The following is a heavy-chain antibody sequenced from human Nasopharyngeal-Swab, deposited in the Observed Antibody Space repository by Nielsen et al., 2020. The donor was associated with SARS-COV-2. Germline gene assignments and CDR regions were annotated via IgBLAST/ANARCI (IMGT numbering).Heavy chain of an antibody. Sequence: ASVKVSCKASGYTFTSYAMHWVRQAPGQRLEWMGWINAGNGNTKYSQKFQGRVTITRDTSASTAYMELSSLRSEDTAVYYCASPYQGVIDYYGMDVWGQGTTVTVFS. J-gene: IGHJ6*02. V-gene: IGHV1-3*01. CDR3: ASPYQGVIDYYGMDV. D-gene: IGHD3-10*01. CDR1: GYTFTSYA. CDR2: INAGNGNT.